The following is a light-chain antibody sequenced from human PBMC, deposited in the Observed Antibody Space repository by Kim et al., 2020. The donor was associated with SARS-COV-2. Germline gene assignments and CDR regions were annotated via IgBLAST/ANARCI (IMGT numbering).Light chain of an antibody. CDR1: EGISRY. Sequence: ASGGDRVTITCRASEGISRYLAWYQQKPGKAPKLLIYVASTLQTGVPSRFSGSGSGTDFSHTISSLQPEDFATYYCQQLNTSPLTFGGGTKVDIK. CDR2: VAS. J-gene: IGKJ4*01. CDR3: QQLNTSPLT. V-gene: IGKV1-9*01.